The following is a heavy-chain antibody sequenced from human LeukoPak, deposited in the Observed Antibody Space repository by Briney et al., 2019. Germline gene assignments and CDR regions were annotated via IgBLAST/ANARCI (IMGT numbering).Heavy chain of an antibody. CDR1: GYTFTSYG. CDR3: ARDERYDSSGYPFDY. J-gene: IGHJ4*02. V-gene: IGHV1-18*01. D-gene: IGHD3-22*01. Sequence: ASVKVSCKASGYTFTSYGISWVRQAPGQGLEWMGWISAYNGNTNYAQKLQGRVTMTTDTSTSTAYMELRSLRSDDTAVYFCARDERYDSSGYPFDYWGQGTLVTVSS. CDR2: ISAYNGNT.